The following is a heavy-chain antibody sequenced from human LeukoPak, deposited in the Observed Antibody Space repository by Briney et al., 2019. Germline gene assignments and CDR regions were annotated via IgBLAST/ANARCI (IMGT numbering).Heavy chain of an antibody. CDR3: ARDRYDFWSGYYELDY. D-gene: IGHD3-3*01. CDR2: IYYSGST. CDR1: GGSISSSNFY. Sequence: SETLSLTCTVSGGSISSSNFYWGWIRQPPGKGLEWIGSIYYSGSTYYNPSLKSRVTISVDTSKNQFSLKLSSVTAADTAAYYCARDRYDFWSGYYELDYWGQGTLVTVSS. J-gene: IGHJ4*02. V-gene: IGHV4-39*07.